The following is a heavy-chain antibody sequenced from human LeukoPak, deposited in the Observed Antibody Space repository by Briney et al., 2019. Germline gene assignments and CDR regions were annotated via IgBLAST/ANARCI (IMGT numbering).Heavy chain of an antibody. D-gene: IGHD5-12*01. CDR2: IRYTGST. CDR1: GGSINSYY. V-gene: IGHV4-59*01. J-gene: IGHJ4*02. Sequence: SETLSLTCTVSGGSINSYYWSWIRQPPGKGLECIGYIRYTGSTNYNPSLKSRVTISVDTSKSQFSLKLSSVTAADTAVYYCARGKMDIVATTSFDYWGQGTLVTVSS. CDR3: ARGKMDIVATTSFDY.